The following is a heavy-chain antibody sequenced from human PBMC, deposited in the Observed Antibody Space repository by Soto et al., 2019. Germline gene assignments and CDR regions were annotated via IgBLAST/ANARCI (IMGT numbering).Heavy chain of an antibody. CDR3: AGEGQYYYDSSGYYKGTGTLNHDYGMDV. CDR2: INPSGGST. CDR1: GYTFTSYY. V-gene: IGHV1-46*01. Sequence: GASVKVSCKASGYTFTSYYMHWVRQAPGQGLEWMGIINPSGGSTSYAQKFQGRVTMTRDTSTSTVYMELSSLRSEDTAVYYCAGEGQYYYDSSGYYKGTGTLNHDYGMDVWGQGTTVTVSS. D-gene: IGHD3-22*01. J-gene: IGHJ6*02.